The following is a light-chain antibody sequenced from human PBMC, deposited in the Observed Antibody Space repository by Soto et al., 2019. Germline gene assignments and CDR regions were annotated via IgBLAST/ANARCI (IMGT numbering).Light chain of an antibody. V-gene: IGKV1-5*01. CDR2: DAS. CDR3: QQYRGKPFT. CDR1: QSIDSW. J-gene: IGKJ2*01. Sequence: DIQMTQSPSTQSASVGDRVTIACRASQSIDSWLAWYQQKLGKAPKFLIYDASDLESGVPSRFSGSGSGTEFTLTISSLQPDDFATYYCQQYRGKPFTFGQGTKVEIK.